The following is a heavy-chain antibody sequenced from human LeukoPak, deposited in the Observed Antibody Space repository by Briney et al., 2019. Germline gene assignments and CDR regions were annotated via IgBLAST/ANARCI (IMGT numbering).Heavy chain of an antibody. CDR2: INWNGGST. Sequence: PGGSLRLSCAASGFTFDDYGMSWVRQAPGKGLEWVSGINWNGGSTGYADSVKGRFTISRDNAKNSRYLQMNSLRAEDTALYYCARDGGYCSGGSCYRYFDYWGQGTLVTVSS. V-gene: IGHV3-20*04. CDR1: GFTFDDYG. J-gene: IGHJ4*02. D-gene: IGHD2-15*01. CDR3: ARDGGYCSGGSCYRYFDY.